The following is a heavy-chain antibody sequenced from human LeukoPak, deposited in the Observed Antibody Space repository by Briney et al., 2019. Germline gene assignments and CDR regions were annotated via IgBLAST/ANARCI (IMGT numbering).Heavy chain of an antibody. CDR1: GYTFTGYY. D-gene: IGHD6-6*01. J-gene: IGHJ5*02. CDR3: ARDARIAARPGNWFDP. Sequence: ASVKVSCKASGYTFTGYYMHWVRQAPGQGLEWMGRINPNSGGTNYAQKFQGRVTMTRDTSISTAYMELSRLRSDDTAVYYCARDARIAARPGNWFDPWGQGTLVTVSS. V-gene: IGHV1-2*06. CDR2: INPNSGGT.